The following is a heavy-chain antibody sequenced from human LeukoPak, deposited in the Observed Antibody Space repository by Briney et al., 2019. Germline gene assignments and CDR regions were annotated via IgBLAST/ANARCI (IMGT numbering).Heavy chain of an antibody. Sequence: GGSLRLSCAASGFTVSSNYMSWVRQAPGKGLEWVSVIYNGGSTYYAASVKGRFTISRDNSKNTLYLQMTSLRAEDTAVYYCARDQSGYSEYYFDYWGQGSLVTVSS. J-gene: IGHJ4*02. CDR3: ARDQSGYSEYYFDY. D-gene: IGHD5-12*01. CDR1: GFTVSSNY. V-gene: IGHV3-53*01. CDR2: IYNGGST.